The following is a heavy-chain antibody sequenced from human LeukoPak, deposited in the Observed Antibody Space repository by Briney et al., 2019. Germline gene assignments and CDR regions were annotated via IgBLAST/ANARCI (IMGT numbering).Heavy chain of an antibody. CDR1: GYTFTSYY. Sequence: SCKASGYTFTSYYMHWVRQAPGKGLEWVAVISYDESNKYYADSVKGRFTISRDNSKNTLYLQMNSLRAEDTAVYYCARDPGGYCSSTSCYRRGYYYYYMDVWGKGTTVTVSS. CDR2: ISYDESNK. D-gene: IGHD2-2*02. V-gene: IGHV3-30-3*01. J-gene: IGHJ6*03. CDR3: ARDPGGYCSSTSCYRRGYYYYYMDV.